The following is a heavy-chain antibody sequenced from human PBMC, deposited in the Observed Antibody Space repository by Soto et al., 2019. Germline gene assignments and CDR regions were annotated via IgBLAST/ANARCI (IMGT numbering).Heavy chain of an antibody. V-gene: IGHV3-23*01. CDR2: ISGSGGST. J-gene: IGHJ6*02. CDR1: GFTFSSYA. CDR3: AKDFSSGLPHYSSRSEHPGWGYYYYGMDV. D-gene: IGHD6-13*01. Sequence: GGSLRLSCAASGFTFSSYAMSWVRQAPGKGLEWVSAISGSGGSTYYADSVKGRFTISRDNSKNTLYLQMNSLRAEDTAVYHCAKDFSSGLPHYSSRSEHPGWGYYYYGMDVWGQGTTVTVSS.